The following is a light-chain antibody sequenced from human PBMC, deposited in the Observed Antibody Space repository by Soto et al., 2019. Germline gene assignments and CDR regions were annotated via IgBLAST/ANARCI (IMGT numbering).Light chain of an antibody. J-gene: IGLJ1*01. Sequence: QSALTQPPSASGSPGQSVAISCTGTSSDVGGYNYVSWYQQRPGKAPKLMIYEVNKRPSGVPDRFSGSKSGNTASLTVSGLQAEDEADYYCSSYAGSSNVFGTGTKLTVL. CDR3: SSYAGSSNV. CDR2: EVN. V-gene: IGLV2-8*01. CDR1: SSDVGGYNY.